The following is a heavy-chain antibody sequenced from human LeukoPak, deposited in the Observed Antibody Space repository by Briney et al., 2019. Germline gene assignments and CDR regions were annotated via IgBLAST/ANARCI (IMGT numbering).Heavy chain of an antibody. CDR3: ARDHRKIVAARPLDY. CDR1: GYTFTGYY. CDR2: INPNSGGT. D-gene: IGHD6-6*01. V-gene: IGHV1-2*02. Sequence: ASVTVSCKASGYTFTGYYMHWVRQAPGQGLEWMGWINPNSGGTNYAQKFQGRVTMTRDTSISTAYMELSRLRSDDTAVYYCARDHRKIVAARPLDYWGQGTLVTVSS. J-gene: IGHJ4*02.